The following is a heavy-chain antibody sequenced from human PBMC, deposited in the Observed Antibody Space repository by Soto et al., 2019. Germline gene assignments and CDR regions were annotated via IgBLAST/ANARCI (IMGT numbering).Heavy chain of an antibody. CDR3: ARDEQLVEMATIREAFDI. J-gene: IGHJ3*02. Sequence: ASVKVSCKASGYTFTSYGISWVRQAPGQGLEWMGWISAYNGNTNYAQKLQGRVTMTTDTSTSTAYMELRSLRSDDTAVYYCARDEQLVEMATIREAFDIWGQGRMVTVS. D-gene: IGHD5-12*01. CDR2: ISAYNGNT. CDR1: GYTFTSYG. V-gene: IGHV1-18*01.